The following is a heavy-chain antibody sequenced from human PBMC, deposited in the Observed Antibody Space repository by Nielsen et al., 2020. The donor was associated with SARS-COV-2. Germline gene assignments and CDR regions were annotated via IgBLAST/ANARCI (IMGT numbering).Heavy chain of an antibody. V-gene: IGHV3-15*01. CDR1: GFTFSNAW. Sequence: GESLKISCAASGFTFSNAWMSWVRQAPGKGLEWVGRIKSKTDGGTTDYAAPVKGRFTISRDDSKNTLYLQMNSLKTEDTAVYYCARVDGDGYNYLNIDYWGQGTLVTVSS. CDR3: ARVDGDGYNYLNIDY. CDR2: IKSKTDGGTT. D-gene: IGHD5-24*01. J-gene: IGHJ4*02.